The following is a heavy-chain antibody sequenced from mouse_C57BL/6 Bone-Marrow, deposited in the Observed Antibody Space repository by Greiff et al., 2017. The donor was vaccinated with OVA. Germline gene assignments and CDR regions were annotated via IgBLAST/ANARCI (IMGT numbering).Heavy chain of an antibody. CDR3: ATPGSSYAWFAY. CDR1: GFSLTSYA. J-gene: IGHJ3*01. Sequence: VMLVESGPGLVAPSQGLSITCTVSGFSLTSYAISWVRQPPGKGLEWLGVIWTGGGTNYNSALKSRLSISKDNSKSQVFLKMNSLQTDDTARYYCATPGSSYAWFAYWGQGTLVTVSA. D-gene: IGHD1-1*01. V-gene: IGHV2-9-1*01. CDR2: IWTGGGT.